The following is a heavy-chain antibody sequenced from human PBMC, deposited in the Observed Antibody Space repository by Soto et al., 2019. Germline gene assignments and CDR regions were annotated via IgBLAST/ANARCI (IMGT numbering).Heavy chain of an antibody. CDR1: GFTFSDYY. CDR3: ARDHRPLYDYIWGSYRYTDYFDY. CDR2: ISSSGSTI. Sequence: GGSLRLSCAASGFTFSDYYMSWIRQAPGKGLEWVSYISSSGSTIYYADSVKGRFTISRDNAKNSLYLQMNSLRAEDTAVYYCARDHRPLYDYIWGSYRYTDYFDYWGQGTLVTVSS. D-gene: IGHD3-16*02. J-gene: IGHJ4*02. V-gene: IGHV3-11*01.